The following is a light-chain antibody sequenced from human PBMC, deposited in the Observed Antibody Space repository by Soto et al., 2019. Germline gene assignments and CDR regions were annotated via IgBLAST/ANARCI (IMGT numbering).Light chain of an antibody. Sequence: QSALTQPASVSGSPGQSITISCTGTSNDVGGYNYVSWYQQHPGKAPKLMIYDVSNRPSGVSNRFSGSKSGNTASLTISGLQAEDEADYYCSSDTSSSTLLYVFGTGSKVTVL. J-gene: IGLJ1*01. CDR1: SNDVGGYNY. V-gene: IGLV2-14*01. CDR2: DVS. CDR3: SSDTSSSTLLYV.